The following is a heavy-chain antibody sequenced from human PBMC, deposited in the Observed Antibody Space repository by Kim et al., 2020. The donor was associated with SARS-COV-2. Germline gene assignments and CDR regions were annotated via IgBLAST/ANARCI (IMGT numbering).Heavy chain of an antibody. Sequence: GGSLRLSCAASGFTFSSYAMSWVRQAPGKGLEWVSAISGSGGSTYYADSVKGRFTISRDNSKNTLYLQMNSLRAEDTAVYYCASRHHRSGDYALRDHEGDNFDIWGQGTMVTVSS. CDR1: GFTFSSYA. J-gene: IGHJ3*02. CDR2: ISGSGGST. V-gene: IGHV3-23*01. D-gene: IGHD4-17*01. CDR3: ASRHHRSGDYALRDHEGDNFDI.